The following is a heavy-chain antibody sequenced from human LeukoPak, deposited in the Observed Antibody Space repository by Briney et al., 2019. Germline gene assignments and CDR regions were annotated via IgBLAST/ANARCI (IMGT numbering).Heavy chain of an antibody. CDR2: IKQDGSEK. V-gene: IGHV3-7*01. D-gene: IGHD6-13*01. J-gene: IGHJ6*03. Sequence: PGGSLRPSCAASGFTFSSYGMSWVRQAPGTGLEWVANIKQDGSEKYYVDSVKGRFTISRDNAKNSLYLQMNSLRAEDTAVYYCARVAAAGIYYYYYMDVWGKGTTVTVSS. CDR3: ARVAAAGIYYYYYMDV. CDR1: GFTFSSYG.